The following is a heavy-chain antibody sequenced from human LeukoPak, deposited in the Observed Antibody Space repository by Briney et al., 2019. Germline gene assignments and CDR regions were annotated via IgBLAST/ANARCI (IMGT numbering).Heavy chain of an antibody. V-gene: IGHV4-38-2*01. J-gene: IGHJ4*02. CDR3: ARTHPHHGSSGYYLRAKGFDY. D-gene: IGHD3-22*01. CDR2: IYHSGST. Sequence: SETLSLTCAVSGYSISSGYHWGWIRQPPGKGLEWIGSIYHSGSTYYNPSLKSRVTISVDTSKNQFSLKLSSVTAADTAVYYCARTHPHHGSSGYYLRAKGFDYWGQGTLVTVSS. CDR1: GYSISSGYH.